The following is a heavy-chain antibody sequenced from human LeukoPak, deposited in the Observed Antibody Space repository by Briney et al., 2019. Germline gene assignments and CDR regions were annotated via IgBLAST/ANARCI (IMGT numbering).Heavy chain of an antibody. D-gene: IGHD2-2*02. CDR1: GYTFTTYG. V-gene: IGHV1-18*01. J-gene: IGHJ4*02. Sequence: ASVKVSCKASGYTFTTYGISWVRQAPRQGLECMGWINPYNGNTNYAQKLQGRVTMTTDTSTSTAYMELRSLRSDDTAVYYCARELYGRFEHWGQGTLVTVSS. CDR3: ARELYGRFEH. CDR2: INPYNGNT.